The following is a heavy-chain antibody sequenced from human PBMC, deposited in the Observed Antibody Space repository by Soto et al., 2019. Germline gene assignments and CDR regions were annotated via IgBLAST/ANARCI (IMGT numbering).Heavy chain of an antibody. V-gene: IGHV4-61*03. CDR3: AREGNLGRWIQPLDY. Sequence: SETLSLTCTVSGGSISSSSYYWGWIRQPPGKGLEWIGNIHYNGNTKYSPSLKSRVTMSVDTSKNHFSLKLISVTTADTAVYFCAREGNLGRWIQPLDYWGQGTLVTVSS. CDR2: IHYNGNT. D-gene: IGHD5-18*01. CDR1: GGSISSSSYY. J-gene: IGHJ4*02.